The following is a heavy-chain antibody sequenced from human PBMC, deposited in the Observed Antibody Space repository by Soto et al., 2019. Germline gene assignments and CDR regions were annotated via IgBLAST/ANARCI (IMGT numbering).Heavy chain of an antibody. D-gene: IGHD3-3*01. J-gene: IGHJ4*02. CDR3: AREIFY. V-gene: IGHV3-30*03. CDR1: GFTFSSYG. CDR2: ISYDGSNK. Sequence: PGGSLRLSCAASGFTFSSYGMHWVRQAPGKGLEWVAVISYDGSNKYYADSVKGRFTISRDNAKNTLYLQMNSLRAEDTAAYYCAREIFYWGQGTLVTVSS.